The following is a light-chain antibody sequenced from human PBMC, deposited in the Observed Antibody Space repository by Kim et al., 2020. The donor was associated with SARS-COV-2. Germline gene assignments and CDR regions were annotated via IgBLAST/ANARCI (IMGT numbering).Light chain of an antibody. CDR1: SSDIGSRNY. J-gene: IGLJ1*01. Sequence: QSALTQPASVSGSPGQSIIISCTGSSSDIGSRNYVSWYQQYPGKAPNLMIYDVSRRPSGVSNRFSGSKSGNTASLTISGLQAEDEADYYCCSYAGSSTYVFGTGTKVTVL. CDR3: CSYAGSSTYV. V-gene: IGLV2-23*02. CDR2: DVS.